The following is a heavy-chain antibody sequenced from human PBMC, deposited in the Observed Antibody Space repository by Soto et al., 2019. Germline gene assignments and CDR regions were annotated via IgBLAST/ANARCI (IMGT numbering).Heavy chain of an antibody. CDR2: IYYSGST. V-gene: IGHV4-31*03. CDR3: ARGHSSSWYEEYYFDY. CDR1: GGSISSGGYY. D-gene: IGHD6-13*01. Sequence: QVQLQESGPGLVKPSQTLSLTCTVSGGSISSGGYYWSWIRQHPGKGLEGIGYIYYSGSTYYNPSLKSRVTISVDTSKDQFSLKLSSVTAADTAVYYCARGHSSSWYEEYYFDYWGQGTLVTVSS. J-gene: IGHJ4*02.